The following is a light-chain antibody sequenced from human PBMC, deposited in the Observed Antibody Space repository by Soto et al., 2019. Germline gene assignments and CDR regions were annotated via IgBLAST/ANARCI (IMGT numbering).Light chain of an antibody. V-gene: IGKV1-5*01. J-gene: IGKJ1*01. CDR3: QQYHSYWT. CDR2: GAS. CDR1: QKIRSR. Sequence: DLKMNHSSSTLLAPVREGVTSTLRASQKIRSRLAWFQQKPRKAPKLLIYGASSLESGVPQRFSGSGSGTEFTLTISSLQTDDFSTYYCQQYHSYWTFGQGTKVDI.